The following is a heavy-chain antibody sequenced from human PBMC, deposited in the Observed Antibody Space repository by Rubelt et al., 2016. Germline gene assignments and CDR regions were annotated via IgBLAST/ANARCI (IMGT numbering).Heavy chain of an antibody. CDR3: ARYSSGWNFDY. Sequence: QVQLQQWGAGLLKPSETLSLTCAVYGDSFNFYYWTWIRQSPGKGLEWLGEINHGGSANYNPSLKSRVTISVDTSKNQFSLKLSSVTAADTAVYYCARYSSGWNFDYWGQGTLVTVSS. D-gene: IGHD6-19*01. CDR1: GDSFNFYY. J-gene: IGHJ4*02. CDR2: INHGGSA. V-gene: IGHV4-34*01.